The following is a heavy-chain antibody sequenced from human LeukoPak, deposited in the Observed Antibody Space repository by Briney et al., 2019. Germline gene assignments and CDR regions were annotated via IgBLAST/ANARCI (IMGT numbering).Heavy chain of an antibody. CDR3: ARDSLHPRRLSDAFDV. V-gene: IGHV3-7*01. D-gene: IGHD3-16*02. J-gene: IGHJ3*01. CDR2: INQDGTEK. Sequence: GGSLRLSCAASGFTFTTYWMSWVRQAPGKGLEWVANINQDGTEKYYVDSVKGRFTISRDNAKNSLYLQMNSLRAEDTAVYYCARDSLHPRRLSDAFDVWGQGTMVTVSS. CDR1: GFTFTTYW.